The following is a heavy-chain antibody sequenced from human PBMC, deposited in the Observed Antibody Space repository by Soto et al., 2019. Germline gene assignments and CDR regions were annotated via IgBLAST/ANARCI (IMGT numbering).Heavy chain of an antibody. J-gene: IGHJ6*02. V-gene: IGHV4-59*01. CDR1: GGSISSYY. D-gene: IGHD1-1*01. Sequence: PSETLSLTCTVSGGSISSYYWSWIRQPPGKGLEWIGYIYYSGSTNYNPSLKSRVTMTRDTSISTFYMELSRLRSDDTAVYYCARGNDLPYYYYGLDVWGQGTTVTVSS. CDR2: IYYSGST. CDR3: ARGNDLPYYYYGLDV.